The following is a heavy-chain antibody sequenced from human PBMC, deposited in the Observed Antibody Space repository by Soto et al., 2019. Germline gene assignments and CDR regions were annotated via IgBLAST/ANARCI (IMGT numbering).Heavy chain of an antibody. CDR1: GFTFSSYA. CDR2: ISYDGSNK. Sequence: QVQLVESGGGVVQPGRSLSLSCAASGFTFSSYAMHWVRQAPGKGLEWVAVISYDGSNKYYADSVKGRFTISRDNCKNTLYLQMNSLRAEDTAVYYCARSEMPDTAMDLSGYWGQGTLVTVSS. J-gene: IGHJ4*02. CDR3: ARSEMPDTAMDLSGY. V-gene: IGHV3-30-3*01. D-gene: IGHD5-18*01.